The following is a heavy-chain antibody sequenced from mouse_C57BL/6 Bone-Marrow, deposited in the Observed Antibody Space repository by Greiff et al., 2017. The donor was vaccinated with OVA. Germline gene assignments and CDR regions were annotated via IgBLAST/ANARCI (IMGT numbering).Heavy chain of an antibody. D-gene: IGHD2-4*01. Sequence: VQLQQPGAELVRPGSSVKLSCKASGYTFTSYWMHWVKQRPIQGLEWIGNIDPSDSETHYNQKFKDKATLTVDKSSSTAYMQLSSLTSEDSAVYYCARGGYDYDGFAYWGQGTRVTVSA. CDR2: IDPSDSET. CDR1: GYTFTSYW. V-gene: IGHV1-52*01. J-gene: IGHJ3*01. CDR3: ARGGYDYDGFAY.